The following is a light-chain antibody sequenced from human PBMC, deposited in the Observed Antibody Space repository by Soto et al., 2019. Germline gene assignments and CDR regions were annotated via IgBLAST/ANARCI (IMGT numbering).Light chain of an antibody. J-gene: IGLJ1*01. Sequence: QSDLTKPASVYRSPRQSITITCTGTSSDIGSYNLVSWYQQHPGKAPKLMIYEGSKRPAGVSDRLSGSRSGNTASLTISGLQAEDEADYCCCSYASGGTYVFGNGTRSPS. CDR1: SSDIGSYNL. CDR2: EGS. V-gene: IGLV2-23*01. CDR3: CSYASGGTYV.